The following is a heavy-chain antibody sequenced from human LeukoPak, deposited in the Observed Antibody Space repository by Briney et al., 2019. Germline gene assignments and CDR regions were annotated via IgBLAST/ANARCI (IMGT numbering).Heavy chain of an antibody. D-gene: IGHD4-23*01. CDR1: GFTFSTYW. Sequence: GGSLRLSCAASGFTFSTYWMQRVRQAPGKGLVWVSRISNDGSSTGYADFVKGRFTISRDNAKNTLYLQMNSLRAEDTAVYFCARHLTYGGWNSWGQGTLVTVSS. V-gene: IGHV3-74*01. CDR2: ISNDGSST. CDR3: ARHLTYGGWNS. J-gene: IGHJ4*02.